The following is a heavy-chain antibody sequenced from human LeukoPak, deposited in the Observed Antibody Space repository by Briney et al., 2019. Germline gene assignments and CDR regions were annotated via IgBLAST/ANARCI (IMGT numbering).Heavy chain of an antibody. CDR2: IYNSGST. CDR3: ARDRSRAAASTFQTPNWFDP. J-gene: IGHJ5*02. Sequence: SETLSLTCTVSGGSISSYYWSWIRQPPGKGLEWIGYIYNSGSTNYNPSLKSRFTISVDTSKNQFSLKLSSVTAADTAVYYCARDRSRAAASTFQTPNWFDPWGQGTLVTVSS. V-gene: IGHV4-59*01. D-gene: IGHD6-13*01. CDR1: GGSISSYY.